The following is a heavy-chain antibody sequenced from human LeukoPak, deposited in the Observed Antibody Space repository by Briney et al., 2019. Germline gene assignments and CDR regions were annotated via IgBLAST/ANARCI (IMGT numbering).Heavy chain of an antibody. CDR3: ARDLEHCSSTSCSNWFDP. D-gene: IGHD2-2*01. V-gene: IGHV3-30*02. Sequence: TGGSLRLSCVASGFTFSSYGMHWVRQAPGKGLEWVAFIRYDGSNKYNADSVKGRFTISRDNSKNTLYLQMNSLRAEDTAVYYCARDLEHCSSTSCSNWFDPWGQGTLVTVSS. CDR1: GFTFSSYG. CDR2: IRYDGSNK. J-gene: IGHJ5*02.